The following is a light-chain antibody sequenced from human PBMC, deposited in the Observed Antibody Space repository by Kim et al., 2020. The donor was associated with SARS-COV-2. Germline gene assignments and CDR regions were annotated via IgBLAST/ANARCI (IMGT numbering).Light chain of an antibody. J-gene: IGKJ4*01. CDR3: QKYNSGPLT. V-gene: IGKV1-27*01. CDR2: AAS. CDR1: QGITNY. Sequence: DIQMTQSPSSLSASVGDRVTLTCRASQGITNYLAWYQQKPGKVPKLLIYAASTLQSGVPSRCSGSGSGTDFTLTISSLQPEDVATYYCQKYNSGPLTFGGGTKVDIK.